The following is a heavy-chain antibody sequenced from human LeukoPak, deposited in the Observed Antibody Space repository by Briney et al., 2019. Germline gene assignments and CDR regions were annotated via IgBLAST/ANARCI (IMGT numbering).Heavy chain of an antibody. V-gene: IGHV4-34*01. J-gene: IGHJ4*02. Sequence: SETLSFTCAVYGGSFSGYYWSWIRQPPGKGLEWIGEINHSGSTNYNPSLKSRVTISVDTSKNQFSLKLSSVTAADTAVYYCARGIDYWGQGTLVTVSS. CDR2: INHSGST. CDR1: GGSFSGYY. CDR3: ARGIDY.